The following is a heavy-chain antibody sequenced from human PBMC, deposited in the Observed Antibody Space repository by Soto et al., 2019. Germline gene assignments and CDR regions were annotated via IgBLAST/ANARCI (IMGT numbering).Heavy chain of an antibody. V-gene: IGHV1-69-2*01. CDR2: VEVENDDR. CDR1: GITFSDLH. D-gene: IGHD1-26*01. Sequence: EVLLQQSGAEAREPGGVVKMSCAVSGITFSDLHMHWVKQAPGNGLEWVGLVEVENDDRLYAEKYRGRLNINTDTSRHTSNMELTSLTSDDTAIYFCAAVRGSLGSLSFDYWGQGTPVTVSA. CDR3: AAVRGSLGSLSFDY. J-gene: IGHJ4*02.